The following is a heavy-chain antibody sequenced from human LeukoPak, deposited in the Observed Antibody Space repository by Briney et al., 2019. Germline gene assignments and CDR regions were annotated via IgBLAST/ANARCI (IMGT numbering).Heavy chain of an antibody. Sequence: SETLSLTCVVSGGSISSTSYYWGWIRQPPGKGLEWIGSIYYSGSTYYSPSLKSRVTISVDTSKNQFSLKLSSVTAADTAVYYCARHASWIQLWLPNYYYYMDVWGKGTTVTISS. CDR2: IYYSGST. CDR3: ARHASWIQLWLPNYYYYMDV. V-gene: IGHV4-39*01. J-gene: IGHJ6*03. D-gene: IGHD5-18*01. CDR1: GGSISSTSYY.